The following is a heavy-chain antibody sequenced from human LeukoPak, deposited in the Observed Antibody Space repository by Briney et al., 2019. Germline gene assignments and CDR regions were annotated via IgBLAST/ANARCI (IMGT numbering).Heavy chain of an antibody. D-gene: IGHD6-13*01. V-gene: IGHV1-2*02. CDR3: ARGLVAAAGGVFDY. J-gene: IGHJ4*02. Sequence: GASVKVSCRASGCTFTGYYMHWVRQAPGQGLEWMGWINPNSGGTNYAQKFQGRVTMTRDTSISTAYMELSRLRSDDTAVYYCARGLVAAAGGVFDYWGQGTLVTVSS. CDR1: GCTFTGYY. CDR2: INPNSGGT.